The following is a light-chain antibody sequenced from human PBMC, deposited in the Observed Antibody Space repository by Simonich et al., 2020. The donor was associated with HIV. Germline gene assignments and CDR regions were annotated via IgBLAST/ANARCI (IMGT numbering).Light chain of an antibody. Sequence: QSALTQPASVSGSPGQSITISCTGTSNAVGGYNYVSWYPQPPVKAPKLIIYDVNWRPSGVSNSFSGSKSGNTASLTISGLQAEDEADYYGNSYTSSSTWVFGGGTKLTVL. CDR1: SNAVGGYNY. J-gene: IGLJ3*02. CDR2: DVN. CDR3: NSYTSSSTWV. V-gene: IGLV2-14*01.